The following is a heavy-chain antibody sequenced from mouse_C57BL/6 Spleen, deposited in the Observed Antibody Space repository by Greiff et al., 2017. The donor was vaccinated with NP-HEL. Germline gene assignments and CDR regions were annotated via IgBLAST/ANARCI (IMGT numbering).Heavy chain of an antibody. CDR2: ISSGSSTI. V-gene: IGHV5-17*01. D-gene: IGHD2-2*01. CDR3: AGRGYYRYFDV. CDR1: GFTFSDYG. J-gene: IGHJ1*03. Sequence: DVQLVESGGGLVKPGGSLKLSCAASGFTFSDYGMHWVRQAPEKGLEWVAYISSGSSTIYYADTVKGRFTISRDNAKNTLFLQMTSLRSEDTAMYYCAGRGYYRYFDVWGTGTTVTVSS.